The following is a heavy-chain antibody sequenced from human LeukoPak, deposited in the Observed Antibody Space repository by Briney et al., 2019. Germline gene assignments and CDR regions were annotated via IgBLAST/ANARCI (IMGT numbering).Heavy chain of an antibody. Sequence: GGSLRLSCAASGFTFSSYAMSWVRQAPGKGLEWVSAISGSGGSTSYADSVKGRFTISRDNAKNTLYLQMNSLRAEDTAVYYCARGGGYTYGPFDYWGQGTLVTVSS. V-gene: IGHV3-23*01. CDR2: ISGSGGST. D-gene: IGHD5-18*01. CDR3: ARGGGYTYGPFDY. J-gene: IGHJ4*02. CDR1: GFTFSSYA.